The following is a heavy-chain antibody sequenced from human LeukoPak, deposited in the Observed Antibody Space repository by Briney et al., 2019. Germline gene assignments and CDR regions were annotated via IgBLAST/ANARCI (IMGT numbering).Heavy chain of an antibody. Sequence: GASVKVSCKTSGGTFSNCAINWVRQAPGQGLEWMGGIIPIFGTAHYAQKFQGRVTITADESTSTAYMELSSLRSEDTAVYYCARGWLAETTVVTPYNYWGQGTVVTVSS. V-gene: IGHV1-69*13. J-gene: IGHJ4*02. CDR1: GGTFSNCA. CDR2: IIPIFGTA. CDR3: ARGWLAETTVVTPYNY. D-gene: IGHD4-23*01.